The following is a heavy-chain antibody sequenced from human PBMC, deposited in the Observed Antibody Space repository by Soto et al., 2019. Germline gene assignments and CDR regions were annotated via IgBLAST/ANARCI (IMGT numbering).Heavy chain of an antibody. CDR2: IYYSGST. Sequence: QLQLQESGPGLVKPSETLSLTCTVSGGSISSSSYYWGWIRQPPGKGLEWIGSIYYSGSTYYNPSLKSRVTISVDTSKTQFSLKLSSVTAADTAVYYCARHWDCSGGSCYSGWFDPWGQGTLVTVSS. D-gene: IGHD2-15*01. V-gene: IGHV4-39*01. CDR1: GGSISSSSYY. CDR3: ARHWDCSGGSCYSGWFDP. J-gene: IGHJ5*02.